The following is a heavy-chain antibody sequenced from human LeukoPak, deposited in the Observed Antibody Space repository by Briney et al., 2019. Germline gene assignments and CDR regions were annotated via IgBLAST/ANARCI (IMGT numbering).Heavy chain of an antibody. CDR1: GYTFTSYV. Sequence: ASVKVSCKASGYTFTSYVISWVRQAPGQGLEWMGWISSYNANTNYAQKLQGRVTMTTDTSTSTVYMELRSLRSDDTAMYYCARGYRGYEVDYWGQGTLVTVSS. CDR2: ISSYNANT. J-gene: IGHJ4*02. CDR3: ARGYRGYEVDY. D-gene: IGHD5-12*01. V-gene: IGHV1-18*01.